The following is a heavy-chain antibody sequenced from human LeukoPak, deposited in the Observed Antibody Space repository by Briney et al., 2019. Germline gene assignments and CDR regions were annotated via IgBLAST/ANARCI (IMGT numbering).Heavy chain of an antibody. CDR1: GYSFTNYW. CDR3: ARQCTGGNCYADFDY. Sequence: GESLKISCKGSGYSFTNYWIAWVRQMPGKGLEWMGIIYPADSDTRYSPSFQGQVTISADKSISTAYLQWSSLKASGTAMFYCARQCTGGNCYADFDYWGQGTLVTVSS. V-gene: IGHV5-51*01. D-gene: IGHD2-15*01. J-gene: IGHJ4*02. CDR2: IYPADSDT.